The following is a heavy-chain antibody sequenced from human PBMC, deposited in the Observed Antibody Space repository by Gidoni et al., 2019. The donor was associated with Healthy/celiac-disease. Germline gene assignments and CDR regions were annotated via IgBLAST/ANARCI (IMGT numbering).Heavy chain of an antibody. Sequence: EVQLVESGGGLVKPGGSLRLSCAASGFTFSSYVMNWVRQAPGKGLEWVSSISSSSSYIYYADSVKGRFTISRDNAKNSLYLQINSLRAEDTAVYYCARDQGVAAAGTPYYFDYWGQGTLVTVSS. J-gene: IGHJ4*02. CDR2: ISSSSSYI. D-gene: IGHD6-13*01. CDR3: ARDQGVAAAGTPYYFDY. V-gene: IGHV3-21*01. CDR1: GFTFSSYV.